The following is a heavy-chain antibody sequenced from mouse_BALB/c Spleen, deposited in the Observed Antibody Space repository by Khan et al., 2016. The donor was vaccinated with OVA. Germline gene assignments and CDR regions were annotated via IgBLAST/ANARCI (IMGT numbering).Heavy chain of an antibody. CDR3: ASHVTGSFVY. V-gene: IGHV5-6*01. CDR1: GFTFSSYS. J-gene: IGHJ3*01. D-gene: IGHD4-1*01. CDR2: ISSVGDYT. Sequence: EVELVESGGDLVKPGGSLKLSCAASGFTFSSYSMSWVRQTPDKRLEWVTTISSVGDYTYYPDSVKGRFTISRDNAKNTLYLQMSSLKSEDTAMYYCASHVTGSFVYWGQGTLVTVSA.